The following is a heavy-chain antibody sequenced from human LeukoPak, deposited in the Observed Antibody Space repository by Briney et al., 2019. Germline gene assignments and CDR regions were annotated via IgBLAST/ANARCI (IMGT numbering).Heavy chain of an antibody. CDR1: EFTFSSYW. D-gene: IGHD6-25*01. J-gene: IGHJ4*02. CDR2: IKQDGSEK. V-gene: IGHV3-7*01. Sequence: GGSLRLSCAASEFTFSSYWMSWVRQAPGKGLEWVANIKQDGSEKYYVDSVKGRFTISRDNAKNTLYLQMNSLRAEDTAVYYCARVLGSRDYWGQGTLVTVSS. CDR3: ARVLGSRDY.